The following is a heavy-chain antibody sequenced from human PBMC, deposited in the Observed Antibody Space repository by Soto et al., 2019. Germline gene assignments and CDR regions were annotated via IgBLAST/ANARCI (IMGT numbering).Heavy chain of an antibody. D-gene: IGHD3-3*01. V-gene: IGHV3-30*18. CDR1: GFTFSSYG. CDR3: AKDHLDYGWWSGSVNWFDP. Sequence: GGSPRLSCAASGFTFSSYGMHWARRPPGKGLEWVAVISYDGSNKYYADSVKGRFTISRDNSKNTLYLQMNSLRAEDTAVYYCAKDHLDYGWWSGSVNWFDPWGQGTLVTVSS. CDR2: ISYDGSNK. J-gene: IGHJ5*02.